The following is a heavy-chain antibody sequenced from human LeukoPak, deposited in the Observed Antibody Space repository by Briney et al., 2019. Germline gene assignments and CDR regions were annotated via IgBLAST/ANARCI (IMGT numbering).Heavy chain of an antibody. V-gene: IGHV1-69*13. CDR3: ARGRTRYYYGSGSPLYYSDY. CDR2: IIPIFGTA. Sequence: SVKVSCKASGGTFSSYAISWVRQAPGQGLEWMGGIIPIFGTANYAQKFQGRVTITADESTSTAYMELSSLRSEDTAVYYCARGRTRYYYGSGSPLYYSDYWGQGTLVTVSS. J-gene: IGHJ4*02. CDR1: GGTFSSYA. D-gene: IGHD3-10*01.